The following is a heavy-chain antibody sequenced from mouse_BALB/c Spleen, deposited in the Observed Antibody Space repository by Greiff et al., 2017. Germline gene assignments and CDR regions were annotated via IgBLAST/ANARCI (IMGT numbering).Heavy chain of an antibody. D-gene: IGHD1-1*01. J-gene: IGHJ3*01. CDR3: ARSGDYYGSPFAY. CDR2: ISSGSSTI. Sequence: EVKLEESGGGLVQPGGSRKLSCAASGFTFSSFGMHWVRQAPEKGLEWVAYISSGSSTIYYADTVKGRFTISRDNPKNTLFLQMTSLRSEDTAMYYCARSGDYYGSPFAYWGQGTLVTVSA. V-gene: IGHV5-17*02. CDR1: GFTFSSFG.